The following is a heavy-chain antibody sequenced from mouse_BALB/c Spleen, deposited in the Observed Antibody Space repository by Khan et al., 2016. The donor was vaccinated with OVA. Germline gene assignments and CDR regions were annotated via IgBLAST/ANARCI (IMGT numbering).Heavy chain of an antibody. V-gene: IGHV1-54*03. J-gene: IGHJ4*01. CDR1: GYAFTNYL. D-gene: IGHD2-10*01. CDR2: INPGSGGT. CDR3: ARKNKAYYGNYDTMDY. Sequence: QIQLVQSGAELVRPGTSVKVSCKASGYAFTNYLIEWIKQRPGQGLEWIGVINPGSGGTNYNEKFKGKATLTADKSSSTAYMQLSSLTSDDSAVYFFARKNKAYYGNYDTMDYWGQGTSVTVSS.